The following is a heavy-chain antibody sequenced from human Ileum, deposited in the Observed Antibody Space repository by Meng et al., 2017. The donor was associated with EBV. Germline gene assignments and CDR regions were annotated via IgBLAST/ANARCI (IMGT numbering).Heavy chain of an antibody. Sequence: QVQPQESGPVLVKPSQTLSLTCTVSAGSITSSNYYWSWIRQPPGKGLEWSGHIYNSGSTYYNPSLKSRITISVDTSKNQFSLKLSSVTAADTAVYYCARGQKGYFDLWGRGTLVTVSS. J-gene: IGHJ2*01. V-gene: IGHV4-30-4*01. CDR1: AGSITSSNYY. CDR2: IYNSGST. CDR3: ARGQKGYFDL.